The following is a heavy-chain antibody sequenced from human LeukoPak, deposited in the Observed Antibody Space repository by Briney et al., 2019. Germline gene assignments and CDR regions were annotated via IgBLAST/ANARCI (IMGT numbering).Heavy chain of an antibody. CDR3: TRDGGSFCDLDY. CDR1: GFSFRNYA. CDR2: INTDGRIT. J-gene: IGHJ4*02. Sequence: PGGSLGLSCVASGFSFRNYAIHWVRQAPGKGLEYVSVINTDGRITYYADSVKGRFTISRDNSKNTVYLQMGSLRGEDMAVYYCTRDGGSFCDLDYWGQGALVTVSS. V-gene: IGHV3-64*02. D-gene: IGHD1-26*01.